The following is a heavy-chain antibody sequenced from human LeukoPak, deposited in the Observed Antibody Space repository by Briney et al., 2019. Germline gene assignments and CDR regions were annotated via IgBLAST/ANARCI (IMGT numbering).Heavy chain of an antibody. J-gene: IGHJ6*03. CDR2: ISWNSGSI. D-gene: IGHD3-10*01. Sequence: PGGSLRLSCAASGFTFDDYAMHWVRQAPGKGLEWVSGISWNSGSIGYADSVKGRFTISRDNAKNSLYLQMNSLRAEDTALYYCAIGLRQFHMDVWGKGTTVTVSS. CDR1: GFTFDDYA. CDR3: AIGLRQFHMDV. V-gene: IGHV3-9*01.